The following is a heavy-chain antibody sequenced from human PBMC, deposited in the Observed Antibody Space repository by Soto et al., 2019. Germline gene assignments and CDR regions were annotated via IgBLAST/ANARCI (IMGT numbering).Heavy chain of an antibody. D-gene: IGHD6-19*01. J-gene: IGHJ2*01. V-gene: IGHV4-4*02. Sequence: SETLSLTCAVSGGSINSNNWWTWVRQPPGKGLEWIGEIYNSGSTNHNPSLKSRVSISADKSKNQFSLNLNSVTAADTAVYYCAKERDSSGWLYWYFDLWGRGTLVTVSS. CDR1: GGSINSNNW. CDR3: AKERDSSGWLYWYFDL. CDR2: IYNSGST.